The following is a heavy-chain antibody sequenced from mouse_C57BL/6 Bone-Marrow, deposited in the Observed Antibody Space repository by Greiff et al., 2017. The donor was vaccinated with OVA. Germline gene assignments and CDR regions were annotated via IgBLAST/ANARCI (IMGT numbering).Heavy chain of an antibody. J-gene: IGHJ1*03. V-gene: IGHV1-9*01. CDR3: ASALVDWYFDV. CDR1: GYTFTGYW. CDR2: ILPGSGST. Sequence: QVQLQQSGAELMKPGASVKLSCKATGYTFTGYWIEWVKQRPGHGLEWIGEILPGSGSTNYNEKFKGKATFTADPSSNAAYMQRSSLTAEDSAIYYGASALVDWYFDVWGTGTTVTVSS.